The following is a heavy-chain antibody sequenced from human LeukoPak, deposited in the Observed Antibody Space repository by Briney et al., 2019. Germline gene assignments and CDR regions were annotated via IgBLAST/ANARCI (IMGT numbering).Heavy chain of an antibody. Sequence: ASVKVSCKASGGTFSSYAISWVRQAPGQGLEWMGWINTYNGDTKYAQKLQGRVTVTTDTSTRTAYMELRSLRSDDTAVYYCARDVVIAVVVYNYYYGMDVWGQGTTVTVSS. V-gene: IGHV1-18*01. CDR1: GGTFSSYA. CDR2: INTYNGDT. D-gene: IGHD3-22*01. J-gene: IGHJ6*02. CDR3: ARDVVIAVVVYNYYYGMDV.